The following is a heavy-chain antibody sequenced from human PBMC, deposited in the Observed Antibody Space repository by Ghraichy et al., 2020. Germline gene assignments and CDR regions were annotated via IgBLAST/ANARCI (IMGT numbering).Heavy chain of an antibody. J-gene: IGHJ3*02. CDR2: ISGSGGST. D-gene: IGHD2-2*01. Sequence: GGSLRLSCAASGFTFSSYAMSWVRQAPGKGLEWVSAISGSGGSTYYADSVKGRFTISRDNSKNTLYLQMNSLRAEDTAVYYCAKDLESRWTVVVPADHTPLAFDIWGQGTMVTVSS. CDR1: GFTFSSYA. V-gene: IGHV3-23*01. CDR3: AKDLESRWTVVVPADHTPLAFDI.